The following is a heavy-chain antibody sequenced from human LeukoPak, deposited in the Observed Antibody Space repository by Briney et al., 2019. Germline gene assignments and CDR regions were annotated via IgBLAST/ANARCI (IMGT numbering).Heavy chain of an antibody. CDR2: INPSGGST. CDR1: GYTLTELS. Sequence: ASVKVSCKVSGYTLTELSMHWVRQAPGQGLEWMGLINPSGGSTSYAQKFQGRVTMTRDMSTSTVYMELSSLRSEDTAVYYCARLLITTVTLDGGQSDAFDIWGQGTLVTVSS. J-gene: IGHJ3*02. CDR3: ARLLITTVTLDGGQSDAFDI. V-gene: IGHV1-46*01. D-gene: IGHD4-17*01.